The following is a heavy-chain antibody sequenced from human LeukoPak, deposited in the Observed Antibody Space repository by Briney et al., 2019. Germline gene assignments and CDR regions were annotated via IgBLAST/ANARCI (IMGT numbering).Heavy chain of an antibody. V-gene: IGHV5-51*01. CDR1: GYSFNTYW. CDR3: ARARGCYSGDCYADY. Sequence: GESLKISCKGSGYSFNTYWIGWVRHMPGKGLEWMGIIYGGDSDTRYSSSFQGQVTISADKTISTAYLQWSSLKASDSAMYYCARARGCYSGDCYADYWGQGTLVTVSS. CDR2: IYGGDSDT. J-gene: IGHJ4*02. D-gene: IGHD2-21*02.